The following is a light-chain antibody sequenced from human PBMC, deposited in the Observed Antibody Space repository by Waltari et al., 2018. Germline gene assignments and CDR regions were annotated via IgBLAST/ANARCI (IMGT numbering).Light chain of an antibody. Sequence: QSALTQPASVSGSPGQSITISCTGTSSDVGGYNYVYWYQQHPGKAPKHMIYDVSKRPSGGSTRFSGSKSCNTASLTISGLQAEDEADYYCSSYTSSSTGVFGGGTKLTVL. CDR3: SSYTSSSTGV. CDR1: SSDVGGYNY. CDR2: DVS. J-gene: IGLJ2*01. V-gene: IGLV2-14*01.